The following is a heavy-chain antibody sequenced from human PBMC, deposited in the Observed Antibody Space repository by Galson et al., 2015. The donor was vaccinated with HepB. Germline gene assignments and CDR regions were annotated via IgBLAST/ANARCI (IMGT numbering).Heavy chain of an antibody. D-gene: IGHD3-3*01. Sequence: SLRLSCAASGFTFSSYAMSWVRQAPGKGLEWVSAISGSGGSTYYADSVKGRFTISRDNSKNTLYLQMNSLRAEDTAVYYCANEDFWSGYYELLYYYGMDVWGQGTTVTVSS. V-gene: IGHV3-23*01. CDR2: ISGSGGST. J-gene: IGHJ6*02. CDR1: GFTFSSYA. CDR3: ANEDFWSGYYELLYYYGMDV.